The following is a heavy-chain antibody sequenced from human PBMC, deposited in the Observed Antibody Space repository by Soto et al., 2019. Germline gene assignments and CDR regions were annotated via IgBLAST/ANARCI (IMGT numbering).Heavy chain of an antibody. Sequence: SETLSLTCTVSGGSISSYYWSWIRQPAGKGLEWIGRIYTSGSTNYNPSLKSRVTMSVNTSKNQFSLKLSSVTAADTAVYYCARACSSNSCYDVFDYWGQGTLVTVSS. CDR2: IYTSGST. CDR3: ARACSSNSCYDVFDY. CDR1: GGSISSYY. J-gene: IGHJ4*02. V-gene: IGHV4-4*07. D-gene: IGHD2-2*01.